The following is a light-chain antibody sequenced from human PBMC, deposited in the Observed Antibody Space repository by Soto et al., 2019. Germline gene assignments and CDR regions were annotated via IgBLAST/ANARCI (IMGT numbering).Light chain of an antibody. CDR1: QSVSTN. CDR2: GAS. V-gene: IGKV3-15*01. CDR3: QRLNSYPMT. Sequence: ETVRTQTPATLAVSPCEEAALSCRASQSVSTNLAWYQQKPGQAPRLLIYGASPRATGIPARFSGSGSGTEFTLTISILQSEDFATYYCQRLNSYPMTFGQGTRLEIK. J-gene: IGKJ5*01.